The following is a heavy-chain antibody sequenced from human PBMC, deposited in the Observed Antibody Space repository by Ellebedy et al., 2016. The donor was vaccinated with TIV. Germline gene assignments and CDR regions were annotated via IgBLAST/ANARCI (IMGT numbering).Heavy chain of an antibody. D-gene: IGHD2-2*01. CDR1: GFTFSSYH. CDR2: ISGSGGTT. Sequence: GESLKISCAASGFTFSSYHVSWVRQAPRKGLEWVSSISGSGGTTYYANSLGGRFTISRDNARNSVHLQMNSLTVEDTALYYCTTDVVRAALAWGQGTLVTVSS. J-gene: IGHJ5*02. V-gene: IGHV3-23*01. CDR3: TTDVVRAALA.